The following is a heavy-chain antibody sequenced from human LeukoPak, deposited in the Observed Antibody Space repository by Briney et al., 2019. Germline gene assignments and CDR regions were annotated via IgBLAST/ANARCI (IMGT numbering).Heavy chain of an antibody. V-gene: IGHV4-59*01. CDR3: ARHEKRWLQSNSDY. J-gene: IGHJ4*02. CDR1: GGSISSYY. Sequence: SETLSLTCTGSGGSISSYYWSWIRQPPGKGLEWIGYIYYSGSTNYNPSLKSRVTISVDTSKNQFSLKLSSVTAADTAVYYCARHEKRWLQSNSDYWGQGTLVTVSS. D-gene: IGHD5-24*01. CDR2: IYYSGST.